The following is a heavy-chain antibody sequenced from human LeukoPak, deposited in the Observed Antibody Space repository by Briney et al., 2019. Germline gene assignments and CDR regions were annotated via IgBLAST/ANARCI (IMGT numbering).Heavy chain of an antibody. V-gene: IGHV3-30*04. Sequence: PGRSMRLSSAASGFTFSSYAMHWVRQAPGKGLEWVAVISYDGSNKYYADSVKGRFTISRDNSKNTLYLQMNSLRAEDTAVYYCGRPSSYGDFDYWGQGTLVTISS. CDR3: GRPSSYGDFDY. CDR2: ISYDGSNK. J-gene: IGHJ4*02. CDR1: GFTFSSYA. D-gene: IGHD4-17*01.